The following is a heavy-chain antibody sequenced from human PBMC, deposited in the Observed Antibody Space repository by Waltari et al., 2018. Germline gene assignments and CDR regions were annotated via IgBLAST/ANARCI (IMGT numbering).Heavy chain of an antibody. CDR1: GGSISSYY. CDR3: ARSGKWFDY. CDR2: IYYSGST. V-gene: IGHV4-59*01. D-gene: IGHD6-25*01. J-gene: IGHJ5*01. Sequence: QVQLQESGPGLVKPSETLSLTCTVSGGSISSYYWSWIRQPPGKGLEWIGYIYYSGSTNSNPCRNSRVTISVDTSKNQFSLKLSSVTAADTAVDYCARSGKWFDYWGQGTLVTVSS.